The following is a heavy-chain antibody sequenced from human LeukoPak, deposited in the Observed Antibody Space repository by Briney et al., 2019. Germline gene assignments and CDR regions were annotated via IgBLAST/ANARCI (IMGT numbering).Heavy chain of an antibody. V-gene: IGHV3-53*01. D-gene: IGHD2-15*01. CDR2: IYSGGST. J-gene: IGHJ3*02. CDR3: ARGSRLARGAFDI. Sequence: QSGESLKISCAASGFTVSSNYMSWVRQAPGKGLEWVSVIYSGGSTYYADSVKGRFTISRDYSKNTLYLQMNSLRAEDTAVYYCARGSRLARGAFDIWGQGTMVTVSS. CDR1: GFTVSSNY.